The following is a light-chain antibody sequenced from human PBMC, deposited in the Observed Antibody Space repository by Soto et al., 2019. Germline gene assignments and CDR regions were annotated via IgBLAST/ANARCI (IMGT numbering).Light chain of an antibody. CDR1: NIESKS. CDR3: QLWDRSSDHYV. J-gene: IGLJ1*01. Sequence: SYELTQPPSVSVAPGQTARITCGGSNIESKSVHWYQQKPGQAPVLAVYDDSDRPSGIPERFSGSNSGNTATLTISGVEAGDEADYYCQLWDRSSDHYVFGTGTQLTVL. V-gene: IGLV3-21*02. CDR2: DDS.